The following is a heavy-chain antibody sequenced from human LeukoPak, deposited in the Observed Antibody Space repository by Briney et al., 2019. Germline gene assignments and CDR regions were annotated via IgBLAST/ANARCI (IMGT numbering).Heavy chain of an antibody. CDR3: AKVLYYYDSSGYYRPYYFDY. CDR1: GFTFSSYA. CDR2: ISGSGGST. J-gene: IGHJ4*02. Sequence: RGSLRLSCAASGFTFSSYAMSWVRQAPGKGLEWVSAISGSGGSTYYADSVKGRFTISRDNSKNTLYLQMNSLRAEDTAVYYCAKVLYYYDSSGYYRPYYFDYWGQGTLVTVSS. D-gene: IGHD3-22*01. V-gene: IGHV3-23*01.